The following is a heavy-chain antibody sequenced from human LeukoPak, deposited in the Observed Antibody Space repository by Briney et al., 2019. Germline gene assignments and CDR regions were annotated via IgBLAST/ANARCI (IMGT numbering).Heavy chain of an antibody. Sequence: GESLKISCKGSGYSFTSYWIGWVRQMPGKGLEWMGIIYPGDSDTRYSPSFQGQVTISADKSISTAYLQWSSPKASDTAMYYCARLKGSGSYYYYYYMDVWGKGTTVTVSS. CDR3: ARLKGSGSYYYYYYMDV. CDR1: GYSFTSYW. D-gene: IGHD1-26*01. CDR2: IYPGDSDT. V-gene: IGHV5-51*01. J-gene: IGHJ6*03.